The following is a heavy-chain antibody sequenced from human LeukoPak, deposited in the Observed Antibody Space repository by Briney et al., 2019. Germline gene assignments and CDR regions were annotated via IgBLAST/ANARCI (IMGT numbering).Heavy chain of an antibody. CDR1: GFTFSSFA. J-gene: IGHJ3*02. CDR3: AKVRVYGDYAFDI. D-gene: IGHD4-17*01. CDR2: STTSGNT. Sequence: GGSLRLSCAASGFTFSSFAMSWVRQAPGKGLEWVSVSTTSGNTYYVDSVKGRFTISRDKSKNSLYLQMNSLRIEDTAVYYCAKVRVYGDYAFDIWGQGTMVTVSS. V-gene: IGHV3-23*01.